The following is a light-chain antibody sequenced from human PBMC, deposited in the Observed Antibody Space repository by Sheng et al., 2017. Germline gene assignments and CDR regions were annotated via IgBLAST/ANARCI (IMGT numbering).Light chain of an antibody. CDR3: QQRNSWPLT. CDR1: QSISSY. Sequence: EIVLTQSPAALSLSPGERATLSCRASQSISSYLAWYQQKPGQAPRLLIYDASNRATGIPARFSGSGSGTDFTLTISSLEPDDFAVYYCQQRNSWPLTFGQGTRLEIK. J-gene: IGKJ5*01. V-gene: IGKV3-11*01. CDR2: DAS.